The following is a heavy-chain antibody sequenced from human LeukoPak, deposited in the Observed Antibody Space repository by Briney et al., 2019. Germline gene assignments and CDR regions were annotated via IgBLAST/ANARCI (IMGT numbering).Heavy chain of an antibody. V-gene: IGHV1-69*13. CDR1: GGTFSSYA. J-gene: IGHJ4*02. Sequence: SVKVSCKASGGTFSSYAISWVRQAPGQGLEWMGGIIPIFGTANYAQEFQGRVTITADESTSTAYMELSSLRAEDTALYYCAKDGSGWFNGIDYWGQGTLVTVSS. D-gene: IGHD6-19*01. CDR3: AKDGSGWFNGIDY. CDR2: IIPIFGTA.